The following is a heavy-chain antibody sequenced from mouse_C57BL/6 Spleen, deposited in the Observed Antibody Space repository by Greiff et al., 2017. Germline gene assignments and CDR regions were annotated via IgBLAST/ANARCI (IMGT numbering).Heavy chain of an antibody. CDR3: ARSDYYGSSYHWYFDV. CDR1: GFTFSDYG. Sequence: EVKLVESGGGLVKPGGSLKLSCAASGFTFSDYGMHWVRQAPEKGLEWVAYISSGSSTLYYADTVKGRFTISRDNAKNTLFLQMTSLRSEDTAMYYCARSDYYGSSYHWYFDVWGTGTTVTVSS. CDR2: ISSGSSTL. D-gene: IGHD1-1*01. J-gene: IGHJ1*03. V-gene: IGHV5-17*01.